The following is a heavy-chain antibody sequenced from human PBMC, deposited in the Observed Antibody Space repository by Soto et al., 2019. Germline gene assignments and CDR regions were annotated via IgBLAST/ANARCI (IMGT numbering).Heavy chain of an antibody. J-gene: IGHJ4*02. D-gene: IGHD5-12*01. CDR2: IYWDDDK. CDR3: AHRFTEEMATTYYFDY. Sequence: QITLKESGPTLVKPTQTLTLTCTFSGFSLNTNGVGVGWIRQPPGKALEWLALIYWDDDKRYSPSLKSRLTITKDTSKNHVVLTMTNMDPVDTATYYCAHRFTEEMATTYYFDYWGQGTLVTVSS. V-gene: IGHV2-5*02. CDR1: GFSLNTNGVG.